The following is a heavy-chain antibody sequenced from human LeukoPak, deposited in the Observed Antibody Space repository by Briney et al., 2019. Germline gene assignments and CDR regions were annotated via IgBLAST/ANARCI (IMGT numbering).Heavy chain of an antibody. V-gene: IGHV3-64*01. D-gene: IGHD2-15*01. J-gene: IGHJ6*03. CDR3: TRAVAYYYYYMDV. Sequence: GGSLRLSCAASGFTFSSYAMHWVRQAPGKGLEYVSAISSDGGSTYYANSVRGRFTISRDNSKNTLYLQMGSLRAEDMAVYYCTRAVAYYYYYMDVWGKGTTVTVSS. CDR1: GFTFSSYA. CDR2: ISSDGGST.